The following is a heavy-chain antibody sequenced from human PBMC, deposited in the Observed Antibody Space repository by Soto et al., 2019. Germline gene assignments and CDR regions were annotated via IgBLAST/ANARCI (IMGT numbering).Heavy chain of an antibody. CDR2: IYYSGST. Sequence: SETLSLTCTVSGGSISSYYWSWIRQPPGKGLEWIGYIYYSGSTNYNPSLKSRVTISVDTSKNQFSLKLSSVTAADTAVYYCARQSELLWFGKFEGYYYIGMDVWGEGTTVTVSP. D-gene: IGHD3-10*01. J-gene: IGHJ6*04. V-gene: IGHV4-59*08. CDR1: GGSISSYY. CDR3: ARQSELLWFGKFEGYYYIGMDV.